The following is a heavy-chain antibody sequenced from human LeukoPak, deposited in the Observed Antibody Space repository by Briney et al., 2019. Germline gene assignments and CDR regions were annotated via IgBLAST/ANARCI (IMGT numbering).Heavy chain of an antibody. CDR1: GDSISSYY. Sequence: SETLSLTCTVSGDSISSYYWSWIRQPPGKGLEWIGYIYYSGSTNYNPSLKSRVTISVDTSKNQFSLKLSSVTAADTAVYYCARNSSWYDGFDYWGQGTLVTVSS. CDR3: ARNSSWYDGFDY. V-gene: IGHV4-59*01. J-gene: IGHJ4*02. D-gene: IGHD6-13*01. CDR2: IYYSGST.